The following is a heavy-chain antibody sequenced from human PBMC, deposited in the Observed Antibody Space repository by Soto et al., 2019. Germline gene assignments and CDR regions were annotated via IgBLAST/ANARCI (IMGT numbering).Heavy chain of an antibody. CDR2: IYYSGST. CDR1: GGSISSGGYY. V-gene: IGHV4-31*03. CDR3: ASSTPACGVVMNYCDY. D-gene: IGHD3-3*01. J-gene: IGHJ4*02. Sequence: QVQLQESGPGLVKPSQTLSLTCTVSGGSISSGGYYWSWIRQHPGKGLEWIGYIYYSGSTYYNPSLKSRGTISVDTSNNQFSLKLSSVTAADTAVYYCASSTPACGVVMNYCDYWGQGTLVTVSS.